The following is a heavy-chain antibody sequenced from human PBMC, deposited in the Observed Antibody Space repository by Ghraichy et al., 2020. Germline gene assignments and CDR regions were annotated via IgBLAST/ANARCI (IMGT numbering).Heavy chain of an antibody. V-gene: IGHV1-18*04. CDR2: ISAYNGNT. D-gene: IGHD4-17*01. CDR1: GYTFTRYG. J-gene: IGHJ4*02. Sequence: ASVKVSCKASGYTFTRYGISWVRQAIGQGLEWMGWISAYNGNTKYAQKVQDRVTMTTDNSTRTAYMELRSLRSDDTAVYYCAIVSGDSDYWGQGTLVTVS. CDR3: AIVSGDSDY.